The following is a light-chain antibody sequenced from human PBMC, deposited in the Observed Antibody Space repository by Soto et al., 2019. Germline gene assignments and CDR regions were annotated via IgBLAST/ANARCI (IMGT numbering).Light chain of an antibody. CDR2: DVS. CDR1: SSDVGGYDY. Sequence: QSALTQPASVSESPGQSITISCTGTSSDVGGYDYVSWYQQHPGKAPKLMIYDVSNRPSGVSNRFSGSKSGITASLTISGLQAEDEADYYCSSYTSSSTVVFGGGTKLTVL. V-gene: IGLV2-14*01. J-gene: IGLJ2*01. CDR3: SSYTSSSTVV.